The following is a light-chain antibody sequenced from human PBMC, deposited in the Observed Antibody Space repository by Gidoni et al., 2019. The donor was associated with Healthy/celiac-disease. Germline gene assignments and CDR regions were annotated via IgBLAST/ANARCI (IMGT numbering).Light chain of an antibody. V-gene: IGKV1-8*01. CDR1: QGISSY. CDR3: QQYYSYPRT. Sequence: AIRMTQSPSSLSASTGDRVTITCRASQGISSYLAWYQQNTGKAPKLLIYAASTLQSGVPSRFSGSGSGTDFTLTISCLQSEDFATYYCQQYYSYPRTFGQGTKVEIK. J-gene: IGKJ1*01. CDR2: AAS.